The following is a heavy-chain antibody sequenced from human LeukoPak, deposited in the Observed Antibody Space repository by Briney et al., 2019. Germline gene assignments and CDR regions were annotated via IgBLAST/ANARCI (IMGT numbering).Heavy chain of an antibody. CDR3: ARRGFWSGYYTDYYYYGMDV. CDR2: IIPIFGTA. Sequence: SVNVSCKASGGTFSSYAISWVRQAPGQGLEWMGGIIPIFGTANYAQKFQGRVTITADESTSTAYMELSSLRSEDTAVYYCARRGFWSGYYTDYYYYGMDVWGQGTTVTVSS. V-gene: IGHV1-69*13. CDR1: GGTFSSYA. D-gene: IGHD3-3*01. J-gene: IGHJ6*02.